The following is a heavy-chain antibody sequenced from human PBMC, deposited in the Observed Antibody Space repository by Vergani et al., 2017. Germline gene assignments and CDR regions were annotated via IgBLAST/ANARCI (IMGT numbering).Heavy chain of an antibody. CDR2: ISGSGGST. V-gene: IGHV3-23*01. CDR3: ATTPSYYYDSSGYYYPLDY. J-gene: IGHJ4*02. Sequence: EVQLLESGGGLVQPGGSLRLSCAASGFTFSSYAMSWVRQAPGKGLEWVSAISGSGGSTYYADSVKGRFTITRDNAKNTLYLQMNSLRAEDTAVYYCATTPSYYYDSSGYYYPLDYWGQGTLVTVSS. CDR1: GFTFSSYA. D-gene: IGHD3-22*01.